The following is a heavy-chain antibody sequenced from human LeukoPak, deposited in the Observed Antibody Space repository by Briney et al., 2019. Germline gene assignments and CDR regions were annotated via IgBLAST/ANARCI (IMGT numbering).Heavy chain of an antibody. V-gene: IGHV1-18*01. D-gene: IGHD3-10*01. Sequence: ASVKVSCKASGGTFTSYGITWVRQAPGQGLEWMGWISADNGNTKYGQKVHGRVTMTTDTSTTTAYMELRSLRSDDTAVYYCARRDYGSGRYPYYYGLDVWGQGTTVTVSS. J-gene: IGHJ6*02. CDR3: ARRDYGSGRYPYYYGLDV. CDR2: ISADNGNT. CDR1: GGTFTSYG.